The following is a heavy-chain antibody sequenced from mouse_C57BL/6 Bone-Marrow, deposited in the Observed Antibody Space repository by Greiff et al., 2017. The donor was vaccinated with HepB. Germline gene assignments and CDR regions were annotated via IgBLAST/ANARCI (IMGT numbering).Heavy chain of an antibody. J-gene: IGHJ4*01. CDR2: IYPGDGDT. CDR1: GYAFSSYW. Sequence: VKLQQSGAELVKPGASVKISCKASGYAFSSYWMNWVKQRPGKGLEWIGQIYPGDGDTNYNGKFKGKATLTADKSSSTAYMQLSSLTSEDSAVYFCAKTTVVAHYYAMDYWGQGTSVTVSS. CDR3: AKTTVVAHYYAMDY. V-gene: IGHV1-80*01. D-gene: IGHD1-1*01.